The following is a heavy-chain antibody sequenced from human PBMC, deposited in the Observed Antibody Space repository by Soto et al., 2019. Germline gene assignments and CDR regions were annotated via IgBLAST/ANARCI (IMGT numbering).Heavy chain of an antibody. CDR1: GFAFSSFA. V-gene: IGHV3-48*02. Sequence: TGGSLRLSCAASGFAFSSFAMNWARQAPGKGLEWLAFVSPSSSAIYYADSVKGRFTVSRDNVKNLVFLQVNSLRDEDTAVYFCARDSPSCTSTSCLFDRWGQGTLVTVSS. D-gene: IGHD2-2*01. CDR2: VSPSSSAI. CDR3: ARDSPSCTSTSCLFDR. J-gene: IGHJ4*02.